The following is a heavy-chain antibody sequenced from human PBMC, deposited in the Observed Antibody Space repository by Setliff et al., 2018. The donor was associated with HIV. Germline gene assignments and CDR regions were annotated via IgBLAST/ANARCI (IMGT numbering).Heavy chain of an antibody. J-gene: IGHJ4*02. CDR2: INHSGSA. CDR3: TRHGAYYEFLTYYYPRYSFDF. Sequence: SETLSLTCVVYGGSFSGYSWTWIRQPPGKGLEWIGEINHSGSANRNPSLMGRVTMSVDTAKDQFYLRLTSVTAADTAVYYCTRHGAYYEFLTYYYPRYSFDFWGQGTLVTVSS. D-gene: IGHD3-9*01. CDR1: GGSFSGYS. V-gene: IGHV4-34*10.